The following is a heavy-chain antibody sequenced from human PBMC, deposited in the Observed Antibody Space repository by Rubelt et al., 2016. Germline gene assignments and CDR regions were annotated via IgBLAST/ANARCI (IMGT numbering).Heavy chain of an antibody. J-gene: IGHJ4*02. CDR2: IYTSGST. CDR3: ARRRVTALDS. D-gene: IGHD2-21*02. V-gene: IGHV4-4*07. Sequence: QLQLQESGPGLVKPSETLSLTCTVSGGSISSYYWSWIRQPAGKGLEWIGRIYTSGSTNYNPSLQSRVTMSVDTSKNQFFLKVVYVTAADTAVYYCARRRVTALDSWGQGTLVTVSS. CDR1: GGSISSYY.